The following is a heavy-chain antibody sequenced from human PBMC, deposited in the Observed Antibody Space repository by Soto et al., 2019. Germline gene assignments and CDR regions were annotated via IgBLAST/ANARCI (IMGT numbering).Heavy chain of an antibody. D-gene: IGHD3-3*01. CDR3: ARDVGYYDFWSGYVENWFDP. V-gene: IGHV1-18*01. CDR1: GYTFTSYG. Sequence: GASVKVSCKASGYTFTSYGISWVRQAPGQGLEWMGWISAYNGNTNYAQKLQGRVTMTTDTSTSTAYMELRSLRSDDTAVYYCARDVGYYDFWSGYVENWFDPWGQGTLVTVSS. J-gene: IGHJ5*02. CDR2: ISAYNGNT.